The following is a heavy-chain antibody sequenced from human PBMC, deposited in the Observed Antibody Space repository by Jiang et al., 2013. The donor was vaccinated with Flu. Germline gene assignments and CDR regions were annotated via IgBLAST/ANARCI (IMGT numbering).Heavy chain of an antibody. J-gene: IGHJ6*03. D-gene: IGHD3-3*01. CDR3: ARGVVASSYYYMDV. V-gene: IGHV4-59*11. CDR2: VYYSGTT. CDR1: GDSTSSHY. Sequence: GPGLVKPSETLSLTCSVSGDSTSSHYWNWIRQPPGKGLEWIGYVYYSGTTNYNPSLKSRVTISEVTSKKQFSLKLSSVTAADTAVYYCARGVVASSYYYMDVWGKGTPVIVSS.